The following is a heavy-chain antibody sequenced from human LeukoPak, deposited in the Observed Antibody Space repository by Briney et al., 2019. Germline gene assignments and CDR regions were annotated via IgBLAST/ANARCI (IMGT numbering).Heavy chain of an antibody. Sequence: PSETLSLTCTVSGGSLISYYWNWIRQPPGKGLEWMGYIYSSGGTKYNPSLKSRVTISVDTSKNQFSLRLTSVTAADTAVYYCAKQGYYDSSGYFDPWGQGTLVTVSS. CDR1: GGSLISYY. CDR2: IYSSGGT. J-gene: IGHJ5*02. V-gene: IGHV4-59*08. CDR3: AKQGYYDSSGYFDP. D-gene: IGHD3-22*01.